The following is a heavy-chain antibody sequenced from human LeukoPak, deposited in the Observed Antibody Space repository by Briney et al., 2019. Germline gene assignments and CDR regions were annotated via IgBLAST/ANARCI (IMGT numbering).Heavy chain of an antibody. CDR3: ARDANTYYYEINGYTDAFDI. J-gene: IGHJ3*02. CDR2: ISTQTGNP. D-gene: IGHD3-22*01. V-gene: IGHV7-4-1*02. CDR1: GYTFTRHG. Sequence: ASVKVSCKASGYTFTRHGLNWVRQAPGQGLQWMAWISTQTGNPTFAQGFTGRFVFSLDSSVSTAYLEISSLKAEDTAMYYCARDANTYYYEINGYTDAFDIWGQGTMVTVSS.